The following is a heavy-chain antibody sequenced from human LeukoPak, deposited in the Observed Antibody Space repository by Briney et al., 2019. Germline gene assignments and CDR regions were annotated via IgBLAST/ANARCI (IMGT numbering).Heavy chain of an antibody. V-gene: IGHV3-48*01. J-gene: IGHJ4*02. D-gene: IGHD2-21*02. Sequence: PGGSLRLSCAASGFTFNAFGMNWVRQAPGKGLEWGSYIGTTSGAIYYADPVKGRFTISRDSAKNSLYMQMNSLRAEDTAVYYCARFRTWGDKAFDYWGQGTLVTVSS. CDR3: ARFRTWGDKAFDY. CDR2: IGTTSGAI. CDR1: GFTFNAFG.